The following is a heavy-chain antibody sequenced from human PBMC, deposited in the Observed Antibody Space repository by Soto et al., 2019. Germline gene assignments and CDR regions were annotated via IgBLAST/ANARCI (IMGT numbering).Heavy chain of an antibody. D-gene: IGHD2-2*02. CDR3: AMEYCSSTSCYRDY. CDR2: IIPSFGTP. V-gene: IGHV1-69*13. J-gene: IGHJ4*02. CDR1: GGTSRNYV. Sequence: SVKVSCKDSGGTSRNYVISWVRQAPGQGLEWMGGIIPSFGTPTYAQKFQGRVTITADDSTSAAYMELSSLRSEDTAVYYCAMEYCSSTSCYRDYWGQGTLVTVSS.